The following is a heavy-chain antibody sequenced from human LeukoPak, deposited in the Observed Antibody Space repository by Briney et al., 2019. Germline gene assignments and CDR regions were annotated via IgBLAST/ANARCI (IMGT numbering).Heavy chain of an antibody. J-gene: IGHJ4*02. CDR3: ARDLRGSTSFDS. Sequence: PGGSLRLSCAASGFTFSSYSMNWVRQAPGKGLEWVSSISSSSGYIDYADSVRGRFTVSRDNAKNSLCLQMNSLRTEDTAVYYCARDLRGSTSFDSWGQGTLVTVSS. D-gene: IGHD2/OR15-2a*01. V-gene: IGHV3-21*01. CDR1: GFTFSSYS. CDR2: ISSSSGYI.